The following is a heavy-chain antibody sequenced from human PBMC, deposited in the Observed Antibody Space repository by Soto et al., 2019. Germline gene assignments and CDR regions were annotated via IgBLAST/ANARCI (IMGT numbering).Heavy chain of an antibody. CDR3: ARVNGEDCDSTY. D-gene: IGHD3-22*01. CDR1: GYTFTNYD. Sequence: SVKVSCKASGYTFTNYDINWVRQATGQGLEWMGWMNPNSGNTGYAQKFQGRVAMTKNTSISTAYMELSSMRSEGTAVYYCARVNGEDCDSTYWGQGSLGTVSS. CDR2: MNPNSGNT. V-gene: IGHV1-8*01. J-gene: IGHJ4*02.